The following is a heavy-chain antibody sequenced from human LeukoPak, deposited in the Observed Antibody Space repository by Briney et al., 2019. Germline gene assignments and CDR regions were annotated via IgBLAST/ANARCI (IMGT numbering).Heavy chain of an antibody. V-gene: IGHV4-39*07. CDR3: ARIEYSSSSIVDVVTGSFFDY. D-gene: IGHD6-6*01. CDR2: INHSGST. Sequence: SETLSLTCTVSGGSISGTDLYWGWIRQPPGKGLEWIGEINHSGSTNYNPSLKSRVTISEDTSKNQFSLKLSSVTAADTAVYYCARIEYSSSSIVDVVTGSFFDYWGQGTLVTVSS. CDR1: GGSISGTDLY. J-gene: IGHJ4*02.